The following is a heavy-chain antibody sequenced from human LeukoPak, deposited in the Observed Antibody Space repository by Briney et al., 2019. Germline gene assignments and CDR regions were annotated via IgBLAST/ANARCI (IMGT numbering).Heavy chain of an antibody. Sequence: GGSLRLSCAASGFTFSSYWMSWVRQAPGKRLEWVANIKQDGSEKYYVDSVKGRFTISRDNAKNSLYLQMNSLRAEDTAVYYCAREGLTIFGVVILDYWGQGTLVTVSS. D-gene: IGHD3-3*01. J-gene: IGHJ4*02. CDR3: AREGLTIFGVVILDY. CDR2: IKQDGSEK. V-gene: IGHV3-7*01. CDR1: GFTFSSYW.